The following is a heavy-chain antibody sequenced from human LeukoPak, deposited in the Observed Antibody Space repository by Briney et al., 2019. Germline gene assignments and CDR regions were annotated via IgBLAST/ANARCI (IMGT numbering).Heavy chain of an antibody. CDR1: GGSFSGYY. Sequence: PSETLSLTCAVYGGSFSGYYWSWIRQPPGKGLEWIGEINHSGSTNYNPSLKNRVTISVDTSKNQFSLKLSSVTAADTAVYYCARAAAALPGVWGQGTLVTVSP. J-gene: IGHJ4*02. V-gene: IGHV4-34*01. D-gene: IGHD6-13*01. CDR3: ARAAAALPGV. CDR2: INHSGST.